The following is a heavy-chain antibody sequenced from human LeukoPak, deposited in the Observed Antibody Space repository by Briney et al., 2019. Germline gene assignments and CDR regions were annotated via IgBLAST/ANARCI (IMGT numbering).Heavy chain of an antibody. CDR3: ARACKSTTCYTPNALDV. CDR2: IPYHGSNE. J-gene: IGHJ3*01. V-gene: IGHV3-30-3*01. CDR1: GFRFSSYD. Sequence: GGSLRLSCAASGFRFSSYDIHWVRQAPGKGLEWVAVIPYHGSNEYYRDSVKGRFTVSRDNSRSTLYLQMNSLRTEDTAVYYCARACKSTTCYTPNALDVWGQGTMVTVSS. D-gene: IGHD2-2*02.